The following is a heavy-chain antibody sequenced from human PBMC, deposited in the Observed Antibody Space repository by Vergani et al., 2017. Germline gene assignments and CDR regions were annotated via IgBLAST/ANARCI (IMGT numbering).Heavy chain of an antibody. J-gene: IGHJ5*02. CDR3: ARHLRHPEQWLGSWFDP. D-gene: IGHD6-19*01. Sequence: QVQLVESGGGVVQPGRSLRLSCAASGFTFSSYGMHWVRQAPGKGLEWVAVIWYDGSNNYYADSVKGRFTIARDNSKNTLYLQMNSLRAEDTAVYYCARHLRHPEQWLGSWFDPWGQGTLVTVSS. V-gene: IGHV3-33*01. CDR1: GFTFSSYG. CDR2: IWYDGSNN.